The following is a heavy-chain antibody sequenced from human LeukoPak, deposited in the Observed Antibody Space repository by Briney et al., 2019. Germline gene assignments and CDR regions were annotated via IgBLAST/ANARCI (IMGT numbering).Heavy chain of an antibody. D-gene: IGHD1-1*01. CDR1: GFTFSSYA. J-gene: IGHJ4*02. CDR2: ISYDGSNK. Sequence: PGGSLRLSCAASGFTFSSYAMHWVRQAPGKGLEWVAVISYDGSNKYYADSVKGRFTISRDNSKNTLYLQMNSLRPEDTAVYYCGKGNEIDYWGPGTLVTVSS. CDR3: GKGNEIDY. V-gene: IGHV3-30*04.